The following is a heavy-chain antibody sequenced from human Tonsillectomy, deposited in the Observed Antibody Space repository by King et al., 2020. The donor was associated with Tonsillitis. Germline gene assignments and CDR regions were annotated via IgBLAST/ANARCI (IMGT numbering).Heavy chain of an antibody. Sequence: QLQESGPGLVKPSETLSLTCTVPGGSISSNSYYWGWSRQPPGKGLEWIGSIYYSGSPYYNPSLKSRVTISVDTSKNQFSLKLSSVTAADTAVYYCARQKQSAGSFDYWGQGTLVTVSS. J-gene: IGHJ4*02. CDR1: GGSISSNSYY. CDR3: ARQKQSAGSFDY. V-gene: IGHV4-39*01. CDR2: IYYSGSP. D-gene: IGHD3-10*01.